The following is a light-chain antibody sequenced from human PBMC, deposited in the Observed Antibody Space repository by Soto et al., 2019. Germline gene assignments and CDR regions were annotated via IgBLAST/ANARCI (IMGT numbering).Light chain of an antibody. V-gene: IGLV1-40*01. CDR2: GNS. CDR3: QSYDSSLSGGV. J-gene: IGLJ3*02. Sequence: QSVLTQPPSVSAAPGQRVTISCTGSSSNIGAGYDVHWYQQLPGTAPKLLIYGNSNRPSGVPDRFSGSKSATSASLAITGLQAEDEADYYCQSYDSSLSGGVFGGGTKLTVL. CDR1: SSNIGAGYD.